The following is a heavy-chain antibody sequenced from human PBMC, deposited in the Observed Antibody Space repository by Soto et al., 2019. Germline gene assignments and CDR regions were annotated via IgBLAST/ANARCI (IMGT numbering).Heavy chain of an antibody. Sequence: PGESLKISCKGSGYSFTSYWIGWVRQMPGKGLEWMGIIYPGDSDTRYSPSFQGQVTISADKSISTAYLQWSSLKASDTAMYYRARHTGYCSSTSCPQYLYWGQGTLVTVSS. V-gene: IGHV5-51*01. CDR3: ARHTGYCSSTSCPQYLY. CDR1: GYSFTSYW. CDR2: IYPGDSDT. J-gene: IGHJ4*02. D-gene: IGHD2-2*01.